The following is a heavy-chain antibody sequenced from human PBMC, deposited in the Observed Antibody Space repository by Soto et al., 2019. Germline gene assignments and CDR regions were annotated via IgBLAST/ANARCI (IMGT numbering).Heavy chain of an antibody. CDR2: IHYTGGT. D-gene: IGHD1-1*01. J-gene: IGHJ6*03. CDR3: AREGAGTIDCPPYLYYFYYMDV. V-gene: IGHV4-31*03. Sequence: QVQLQESGPGLVKPSETLSLTCTVSGGSVSSGAFYWSWIRQHPGKGLEWIGYIHYTGGTYYNPSLKSRITMSLDASRSQFSLKLTSVTAADTAVYYCAREGAGTIDCPPYLYYFYYMDVWGRGTTVTVSS. CDR1: GGSVSSGAFY.